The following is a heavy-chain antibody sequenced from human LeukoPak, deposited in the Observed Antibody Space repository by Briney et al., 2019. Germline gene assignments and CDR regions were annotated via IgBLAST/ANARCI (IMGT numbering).Heavy chain of an antibody. V-gene: IGHV3-23*01. CDR2: ISGSGGST. D-gene: IGHD5-18*01. CDR3: AKDSGYSYAFKLLDY. CDR1: GLSFSSYE. J-gene: IGHJ4*02. Sequence: GGSLRLSCAASGLSFSSYEMSWVRQAPGKGLEWVSAISGSGGSTYYADSVKGRFTISRDNSKNTRYLQVSSLRAEDTAVYYCAKDSGYSYAFKLLDYWGQGTLVTVSS.